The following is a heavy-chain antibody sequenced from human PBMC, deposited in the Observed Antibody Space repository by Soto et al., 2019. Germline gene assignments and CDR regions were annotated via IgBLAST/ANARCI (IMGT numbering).Heavy chain of an antibody. CDR3: ARDLNPHYDFWSGYYTASFLGY. D-gene: IGHD3-3*01. CDR1: GFTFSSYG. CDR2: IWYDGSNK. Sequence: GGSLRLSCAASGFTFSSYGMHWVRQAPGKGLEWVAVIWYDGSNKYYADSVKGRFTISRDNSKNTLYLQMNSLRAEDTAVYYCARDLNPHYDFWSGYYTASFLGYWGQGTLVTVSS. J-gene: IGHJ4*02. V-gene: IGHV3-33*01.